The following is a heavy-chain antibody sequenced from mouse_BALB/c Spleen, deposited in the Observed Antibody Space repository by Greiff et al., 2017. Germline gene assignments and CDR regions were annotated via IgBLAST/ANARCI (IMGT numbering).Heavy chain of an antibody. CDR3: ARGLPLAY. J-gene: IGHJ3*01. CDR2: IDPENGNT. V-gene: IGHV14-1*02. Sequence: EVPLHPSGAELVRPGALVKLSCQASGFNIKDYYMHWVKQRPEQGLEWIGWIDPENGNTIYDPKFQGKASITADTSSNTAYLQLSSLTSEDTAVYYCARGLPLAYWGQGTLVTVSA. CDR1: GFNIKDYY. D-gene: IGHD2-4*01.